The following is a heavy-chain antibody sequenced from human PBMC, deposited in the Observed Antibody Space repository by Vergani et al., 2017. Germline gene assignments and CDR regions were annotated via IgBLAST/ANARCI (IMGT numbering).Heavy chain of an antibody. CDR3: ARDAVVTPGYYYYYYMDV. V-gene: IGHV1-69*01. CDR2: INPIFGTA. D-gene: IGHD4-23*01. CDR1: GYTFTDYF. Sequence: QVQLVQSGAEVKKPGASVKVSCKASGYTFTDYFMHWVRQAPGQGLEWMGWINPIFGTANYAQKFQGRVTITADESTSTAYMELSSLRSEDTAVYYCARDAVVTPGYYYYYYMDVWGKGTTVTVSS. J-gene: IGHJ6*03.